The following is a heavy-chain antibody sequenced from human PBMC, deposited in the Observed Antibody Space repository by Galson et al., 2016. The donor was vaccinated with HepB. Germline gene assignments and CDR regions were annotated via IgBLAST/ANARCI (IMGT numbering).Heavy chain of an antibody. CDR1: GYTFTRYT. CDR3: ARTLSSGLFVYFDY. Sequence: SVKVSCKASGYTFTRYTMHWVRQAPGQRLEWMGWINAGNGNTKYSQKFQGRVTISRDTSASTGYMELSSLRSEDTAVYYFARTLSSGLFVYFDYWGQGTLVTVSS. D-gene: IGHD6-19*01. CDR2: INAGNGNT. V-gene: IGHV1-3*01. J-gene: IGHJ4*02.